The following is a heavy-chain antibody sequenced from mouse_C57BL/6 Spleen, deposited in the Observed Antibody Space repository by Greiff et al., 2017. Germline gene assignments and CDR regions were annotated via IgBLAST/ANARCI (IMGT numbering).Heavy chain of an antibody. D-gene: IGHD2-4*01. CDR1: GYTFTSYW. CDR2: IHPNSGST. CDR3: ASERRDYDTFAY. V-gene: IGHV1-64*01. Sequence: QVQLQQPGAELVKPGASVKLSCKASGYTFTSYWMHWVKQRPGQGLEWIGMIHPNSGSTKYNEKFKSKATLTVDTSSSTAYMQLSSLTSEDSAVYYCASERRDYDTFAYWGQGTLVTVSA. J-gene: IGHJ3*01.